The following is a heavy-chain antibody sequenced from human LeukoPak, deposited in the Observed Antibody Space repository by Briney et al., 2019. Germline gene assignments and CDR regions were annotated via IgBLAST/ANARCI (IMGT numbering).Heavy chain of an antibody. CDR1: GYSISSGYY. V-gene: IGHV4-38-2*01. CDR3: ARQSLSSEPARLGELSFKYYFDY. Sequence: PSETLSLTCAVSGYSISSGYYWGWIRQPPGKGLEWIGSIYHSGSTYYNPSLKSRVTISVDTSKNQFSLKLSSVTAADTAVYYCARQSLSSEPARLGELSFKYYFDYWGQGTLVTVPS. J-gene: IGHJ4*02. D-gene: IGHD3-16*02. CDR2: IYHSGST.